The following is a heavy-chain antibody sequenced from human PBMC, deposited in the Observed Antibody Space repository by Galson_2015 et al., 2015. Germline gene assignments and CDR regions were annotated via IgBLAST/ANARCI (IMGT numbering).Heavy chain of an antibody. CDR1: GFTFSNYA. D-gene: IGHD2-8*01. V-gene: IGHV3-23*01. CDR2: ISSSGDST. Sequence: SLRLSCAASGFTFSNYAMSWFRQPPGKGLEWVSRISSSGDSTSYADSVKGRFTLSRDNSKNTLCLQMHSLRAEDTAGYYCAKSAVLMAPYYYGLDVWGQGTTVTVSS. CDR3: AKSAVLMAPYYYGLDV. J-gene: IGHJ6*02.